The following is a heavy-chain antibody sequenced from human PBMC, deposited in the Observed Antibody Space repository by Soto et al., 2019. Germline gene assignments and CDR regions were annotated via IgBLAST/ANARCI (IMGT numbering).Heavy chain of an antibody. CDR1: GFSFGSYA. J-gene: IGHJ1*01. Sequence: GESLKISCAASGFSFGSYALSWVRQAPGKGLEWVSTISGSDGKTFYADSVKGRFSISRDTSQSTLYLQMNSLRADDTASYYCARCSYRDYWGQGTRVTVSS. V-gene: IGHV3-23*01. D-gene: IGHD3-16*02. CDR2: ISGSDGKT. CDR3: ARCSYRDY.